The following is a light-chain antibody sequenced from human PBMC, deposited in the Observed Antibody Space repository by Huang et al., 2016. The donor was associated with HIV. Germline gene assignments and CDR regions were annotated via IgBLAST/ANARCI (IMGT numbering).Light chain of an antibody. CDR2: GAS. CDR3: QQSVKTPRT. Sequence: DIQITQSPSSLSVSVGDRVTITCRASQNINKYLNWYQQQPGKAPKLLISGASTLQSGVPSSFSGSGSGTDFTLTISSLQPEDSAVYFCQQSVKTPRTFGQGTKLEI. V-gene: IGKV1-39*01. CDR1: QNINKY. J-gene: IGKJ2*01.